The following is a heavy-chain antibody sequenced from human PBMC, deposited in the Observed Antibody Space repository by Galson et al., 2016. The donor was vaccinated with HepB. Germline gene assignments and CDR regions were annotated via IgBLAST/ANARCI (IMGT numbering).Heavy chain of an antibody. CDR3: ARDDYGDFLVPGSKYDFDF. CDR2: ISPYTGDT. J-gene: IGHJ4*02. Sequence: SVKVSCKASGYPFTSNGISWVRQAPGQGLEWMGYISPYTGDTKYSQRFQDRVAMTTDKYTSTVYMELRSLRPDDTAVFYCARDDYGDFLVPGSKYDFDFWGRGTLVTVPS. V-gene: IGHV1-18*01. CDR1: GYPFTSNG. D-gene: IGHD4-17*01.